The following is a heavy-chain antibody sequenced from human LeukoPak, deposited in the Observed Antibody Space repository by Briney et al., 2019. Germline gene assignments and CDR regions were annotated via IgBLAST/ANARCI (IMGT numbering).Heavy chain of an antibody. CDR3: ARQGYTAGYYFLDF. D-gene: IGHD1-26*01. Sequence: PSETLSLTCDVSGDFFRSYWWGWVRQPAGKGLEWIGRIYATGSTQFNPSLKSRLTMSMDTSTNQFSLKLTSVTAADTAVYFCARQGYTAGYYFLDFWSQGTLVTVSS. V-gene: IGHV4-4*07. CDR1: GDFFRSYW. CDR2: IYATGST. J-gene: IGHJ4*02.